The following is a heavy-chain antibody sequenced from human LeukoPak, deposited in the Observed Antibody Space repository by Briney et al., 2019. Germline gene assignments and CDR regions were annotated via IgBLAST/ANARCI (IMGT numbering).Heavy chain of an antibody. CDR1: GFTFSSYG. CDR2: IRYDGSNK. V-gene: IGHV3-30*02. Sequence: PGGSLRLSCAASGFTFSSYGMHWVRQAPGKGLEWVAFIRYDGSNKYYADSVKGRFTISRDNSKNTLYLQMNSLRAEDTAVYYCAKDKSGSYDLPPTFDPWGQGTLVTVSS. CDR3: AKDKSGSYDLPPTFDP. D-gene: IGHD5-12*01. J-gene: IGHJ5*02.